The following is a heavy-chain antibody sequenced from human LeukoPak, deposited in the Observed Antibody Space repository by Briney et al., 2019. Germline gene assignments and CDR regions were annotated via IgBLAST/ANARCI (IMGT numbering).Heavy chain of an antibody. D-gene: IGHD2-21*01. CDR1: GYTFTAQY. Sequence: ASVRVSCKASGYTFTAQYMHWVRQAPGQGLEWMGWINPNNGDTKYAQSFLGRVTMTRDTSTTTAYMELSSLRSDDTAVYFCASYPRSIPTPPFDYWGQGTLVTVSS. CDR2: INPNNGDT. V-gene: IGHV1-2*02. CDR3: ASYPRSIPTPPFDY. J-gene: IGHJ4*02.